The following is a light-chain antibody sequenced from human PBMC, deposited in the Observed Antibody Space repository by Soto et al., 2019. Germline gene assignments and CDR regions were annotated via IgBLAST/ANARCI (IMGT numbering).Light chain of an antibody. Sequence: DFVMTQSPDSLAVSLGERATINCRSSQSVLSSADNKNYLAWFRQKPGQPPKLLFYWASTRGSGVPDRFSGSGSATDFTLTISSLQAEDVAVYYCQQYHSDPITFGQGTRLEIK. CDR1: QSVLSSADNKNY. V-gene: IGKV4-1*01. CDR3: QQYHSDPIT. CDR2: WAS. J-gene: IGKJ5*01.